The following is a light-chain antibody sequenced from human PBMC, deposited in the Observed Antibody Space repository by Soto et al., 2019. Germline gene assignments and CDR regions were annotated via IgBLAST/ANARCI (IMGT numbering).Light chain of an antibody. Sequence: DIQMTQSPSSLSASVGDRVTITCRASQSISSFLNWYQQKPGKAPRLLIYAASSLQSGVPSRFSASGSGTDFTLTISSLQLEDFATYYCQQSYSTPETFGQGTKVEI. CDR3: QQSYSTPET. V-gene: IGKV1-39*01. CDR2: AAS. CDR1: QSISSF. J-gene: IGKJ1*01.